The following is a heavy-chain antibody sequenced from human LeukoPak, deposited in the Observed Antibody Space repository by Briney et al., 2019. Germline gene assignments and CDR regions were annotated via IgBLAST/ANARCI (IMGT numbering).Heavy chain of an antibody. CDR2: IKPDGTST. J-gene: IGHJ4*02. CDR1: GFTFSSYW. CDR3: ARDRFCTPDRCSDY. Sequence: GGSLRLSCAASGFTFSSYWMHWVRQAPGKGLVWVARIKPDGTSTTYADSVKGRFTISRDNAKNTLYLQMNSLRVEDTAVYYCARDRFCTPDRCSDYWGQGTLVTVSS. D-gene: IGHD2-8*01. V-gene: IGHV3-74*03.